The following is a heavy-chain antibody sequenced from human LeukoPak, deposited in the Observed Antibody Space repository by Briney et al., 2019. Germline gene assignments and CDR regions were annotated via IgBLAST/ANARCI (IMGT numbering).Heavy chain of an antibody. V-gene: IGHV3-72*01. CDR3: ARGRGGLLWFGEFNS. J-gene: IGHJ5*01. CDR2: SRSKTNRYTT. Sequence: GGSLRLSCAASGFTFSDHYLDWVRQAPGKGLEWVGRSRSKTNRYTTQYAASVKGRFTISRDDSKNSLYLQMNSLRAEDTAVYYCARGRGGLLWFGEFNSWGQGTLVTVSS. D-gene: IGHD3-10*01. CDR1: GFTFSDHY.